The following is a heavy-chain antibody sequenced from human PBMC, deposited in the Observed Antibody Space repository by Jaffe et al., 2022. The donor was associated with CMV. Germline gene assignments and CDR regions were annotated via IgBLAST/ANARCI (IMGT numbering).Heavy chain of an antibody. J-gene: IGHJ4*02. V-gene: IGHV3-48*03. D-gene: IGHD2-15*01. CDR3: ARDRCSGGSCYTYFDY. CDR2: ISSSGSTI. Sequence: EVQLVESGGGLVQPGGSLRLSCAASGFTFSSYEMNWVRQAPGKGLEWVSYISSSGSTIYYADSVKGRFTISRDNAKNSLYLQMNSLRAEDTAVYYCARDRCSGGSCYTYFDYWGQGTLVTVSS. CDR1: GFTFSSYE.